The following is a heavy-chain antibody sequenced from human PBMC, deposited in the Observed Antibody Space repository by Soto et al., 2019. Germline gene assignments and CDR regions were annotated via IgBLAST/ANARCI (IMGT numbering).Heavy chain of an antibody. Sequence: ASVKVSCKASGCTFTSYYMHWVRQAPGQGLEWMGIINPSGGSTSYAQKFQGRVTMTRDTSTSTVYMELSSLRSEDTAVYYCAIIGSSSPRTDYWGQGTLVTVSS. V-gene: IGHV1-46*01. J-gene: IGHJ4*02. CDR2: INPSGGST. CDR1: GCTFTSYY. CDR3: AIIGSSSPRTDY. D-gene: IGHD6-6*01.